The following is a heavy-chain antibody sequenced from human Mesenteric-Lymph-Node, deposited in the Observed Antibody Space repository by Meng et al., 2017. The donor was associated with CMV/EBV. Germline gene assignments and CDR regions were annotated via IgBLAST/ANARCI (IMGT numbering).Heavy chain of an antibody. J-gene: IGHJ4*02. D-gene: IGHD5-12*01. CDR2: ISYDGSNK. V-gene: IGHV3-30-3*01. CDR3: AREVATMGDY. Sequence: LSCAASGFTFSRYAMHWVRQAPGKGLEWVAVISYDGSNKYYADSVKGRFTISRDNSKNTLYLQMNSLRAEDTAVYYCAREVATMGDYWGQGTLVTVSS. CDR1: GFTFSRYA.